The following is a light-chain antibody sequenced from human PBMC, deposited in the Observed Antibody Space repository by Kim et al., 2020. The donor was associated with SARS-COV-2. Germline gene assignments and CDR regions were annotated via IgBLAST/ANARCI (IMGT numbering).Light chain of an antibody. CDR2: GAS. J-gene: IGKJ1*01. CDR3: HQYGRSPWT. Sequence: DIVLTQSPGTLSLSPGEGATLSCRASQSVPLNYLAWYQQRPGQALRLLIYGASNRATGIPDRFSGSGSGTAFTLTITSLEPEDFAVYYCHQYGRSPWTFGQGTKVDIK. V-gene: IGKV3-20*01. CDR1: QSVPLNY.